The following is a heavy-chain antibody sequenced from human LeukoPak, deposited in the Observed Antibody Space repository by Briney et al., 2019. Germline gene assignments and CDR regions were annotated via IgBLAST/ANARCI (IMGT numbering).Heavy chain of an antibody. J-gene: IGHJ4*02. Sequence: ASVKVSCKASGYTFTGYYMHWVRQAPGQGLEWMGWINPNSGGTNYAQKFQGSVTMTRDTSISTAYMELSRLRYDDKAVYYCARVRFWSGYYVDYWGQGTLVNVSS. CDR3: ARVRFWSGYYVDY. CDR2: INPNSGGT. CDR1: GYTFTGYY. V-gene: IGHV1-2*02. D-gene: IGHD3-3*01.